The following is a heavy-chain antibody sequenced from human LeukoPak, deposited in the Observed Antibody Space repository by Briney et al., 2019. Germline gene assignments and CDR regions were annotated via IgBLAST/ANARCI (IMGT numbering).Heavy chain of an antibody. CDR3: ARALASYYYDSSGKDAFDV. D-gene: IGHD3-22*01. J-gene: IGHJ3*01. CDR1: GDSVSSNRAA. V-gene: IGHV6-1*01. Sequence: SQTLSLTCAISGDSVSSNRAAWNWIRQSPSRGLEWLGRIYYRSKWYNDYADSLKSRITINPDTSKNQFSLQLNSVAPEDTAVYYCARALASYYYDSSGKDAFDVWGQGTMVTVSS. CDR2: IYYRSKWYN.